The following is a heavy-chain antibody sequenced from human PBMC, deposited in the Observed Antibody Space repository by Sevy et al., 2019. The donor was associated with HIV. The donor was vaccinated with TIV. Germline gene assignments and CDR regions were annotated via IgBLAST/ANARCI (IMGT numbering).Heavy chain of an antibody. Sequence: GESLKISCAASGFTFSSYAMHWVRQAPGKGLEWVAVISYDGSNKYYADSVKGRFTISRDNSKNTLYLQMNSLRAEDTAVYYCARDWGLRYPDYWGQGTLVTVSS. D-gene: IGHD3-16*01. CDR2: ISYDGSNK. CDR1: GFTFSSYA. V-gene: IGHV3-30-3*01. CDR3: ARDWGLRYPDY. J-gene: IGHJ4*02.